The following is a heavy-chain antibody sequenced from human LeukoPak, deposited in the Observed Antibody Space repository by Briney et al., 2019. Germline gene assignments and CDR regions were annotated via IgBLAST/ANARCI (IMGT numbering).Heavy chain of an antibody. V-gene: IGHV4-59*08. Sequence: KTSETLSLTCTVSGGSIRSNYWSWIRQTPGKGLEWIAYINYSGDTKNNPSLKSRVTISTDTSNSQFSLKLSSVTAADTAIYYCAKHGQDTGNFYAHFDYWGQGTLVSVSS. CDR2: INYSGDT. D-gene: IGHD1-26*01. CDR3: AKHGQDTGNFYAHFDY. CDR1: GGSIRSNY. J-gene: IGHJ4*02.